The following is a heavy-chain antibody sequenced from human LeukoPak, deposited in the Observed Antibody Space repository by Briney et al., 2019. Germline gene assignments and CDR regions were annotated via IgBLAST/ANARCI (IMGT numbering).Heavy chain of an antibody. CDR3: ARLIRGSLDFDY. CDR2: IDPGDSST. D-gene: IGHD2-8*01. J-gene: IGHJ4*02. Sequence: GESLKISCKGSGYSFTSYWISWVRQMPGKGLEWMGRIDPGDSSTNYSPSFQGHVTISVDKSISTAYLQWSSPRASDTAMYYCARLIRGSLDFDYWGQGTLVTVSS. V-gene: IGHV5-10-1*01. CDR1: GYSFTSYW.